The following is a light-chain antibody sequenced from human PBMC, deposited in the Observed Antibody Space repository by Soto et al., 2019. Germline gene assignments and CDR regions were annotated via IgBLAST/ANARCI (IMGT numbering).Light chain of an antibody. CDR3: QQYNDIST. J-gene: IGKJ4*01. Sequence: DIQMTQSPSTLFASVGDRVTITCRVSESIRTWLAWYQQKPGKAPNLLIYDASSLESGVPSRIGGSGSRTEFTLTISGLQADDFATYYCQQYNDISTFGGGTKVDNK. V-gene: IGKV1-5*01. CDR2: DAS. CDR1: ESIRTW.